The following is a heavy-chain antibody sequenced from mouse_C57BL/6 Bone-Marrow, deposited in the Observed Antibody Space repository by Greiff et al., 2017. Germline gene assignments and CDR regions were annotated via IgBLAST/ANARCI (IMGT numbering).Heavy chain of an antibody. CDR1: GYTFTSYW. V-gene: IGHV1-7*01. D-gene: IGHD2-4*01. J-gene: IGHJ3*01. Sequence: QVQLQQSGAELAKPGASVKMSCKASGYTFTSYWMHWVKQRPGQGLEWIGYINPSSGSTKYNEKFKDKATLTADKYSSTAYMQLSSLTYEYSAVYYCAVLDYDWFAYWGQGTLVTVSA. CDR2: INPSSGST. CDR3: AVLDYDWFAY.